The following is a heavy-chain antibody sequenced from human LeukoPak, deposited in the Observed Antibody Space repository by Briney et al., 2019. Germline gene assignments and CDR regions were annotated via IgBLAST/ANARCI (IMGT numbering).Heavy chain of an antibody. D-gene: IGHD3-10*01. CDR2: ISAYNGNT. Sequence: ASVKVSCKASAYTFTSYGISWVRQAPGQGLEWMGWISAYNGNTNFAEKLQGRVTMTTDTSPSTADMELRSLRFDDTGVYYCARVFREGAFDIWGQGTMVTVSS. CDR3: ARVFREGAFDI. J-gene: IGHJ3*02. CDR1: AYTFTSYG. V-gene: IGHV1-18*04.